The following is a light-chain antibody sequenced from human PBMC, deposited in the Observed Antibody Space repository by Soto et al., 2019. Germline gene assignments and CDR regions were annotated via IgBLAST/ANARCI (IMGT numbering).Light chain of an antibody. Sequence: EIVLTQSPATLSLSPCERATLSCGASQSVSSSYLAWYQQKPGLAPRLLIYDASSRATGIPDRFSGSGSGQDFTLSISSLEPEDFAVYYCQQYVSSPRTFGQGTKVEIK. CDR1: QSVSSSY. J-gene: IGKJ1*01. CDR2: DAS. CDR3: QQYVSSPRT. V-gene: IGKV3D-20*01.